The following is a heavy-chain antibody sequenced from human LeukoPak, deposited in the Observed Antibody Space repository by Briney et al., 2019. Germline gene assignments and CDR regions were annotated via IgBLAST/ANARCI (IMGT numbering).Heavy chain of an antibody. V-gene: IGHV4-59*08. CDR1: AGSINNFY. J-gene: IGHJ6*02. CDR3: ARQLYNSSPGHYYYGMDV. Sequence: SETLSLTCTVSAGSINNFYWSWIRQPPGKELEWLGYIHYSGSTNYNPSVKTRVTMSVDASKNQFSLKLSPVTAADTAVYFCARQLYNSSPGHYYYGMDVWGQGTTVTVSS. D-gene: IGHD3-22*01. CDR2: IHYSGST.